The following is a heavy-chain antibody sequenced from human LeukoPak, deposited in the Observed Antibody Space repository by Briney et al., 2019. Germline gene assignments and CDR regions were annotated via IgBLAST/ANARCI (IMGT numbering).Heavy chain of an antibody. J-gene: IGHJ6*02. V-gene: IGHV1-18*01. Sequence: ASVKVSCKASGYTFTSYGISWVRQAPGQGLEWMGWISAYNGNTNYAQKLQGRVTMTRDTSTSTVYMELSSLRSEDTAVYYCARGPNYGDDYYYYGMDVWGQGTTVTVSS. CDR2: ISAYNGNT. CDR1: GYTFTSYG. CDR3: ARGPNYGDDYYYYGMDV. D-gene: IGHD4-17*01.